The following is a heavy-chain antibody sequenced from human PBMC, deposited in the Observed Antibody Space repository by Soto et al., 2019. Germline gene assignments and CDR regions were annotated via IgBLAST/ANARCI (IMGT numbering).Heavy chain of an antibody. V-gene: IGHV1-69*06. J-gene: IGHJ6*02. Sequence: QVQLVQSGAEVKEPGSSVKVACQASGGAFSTYAISWVRQAPGQGLEWMGGVIPLFGTSNYLPKFQGRVPIAGDRSTETVYMELSRLRFDETAVYFCARELTAGGHFGMDVWGQGTTVTVSS. CDR2: VIPLFGTS. CDR1: GGAFSTYA. D-gene: IGHD3-16*01. CDR3: ARELTAGGHFGMDV.